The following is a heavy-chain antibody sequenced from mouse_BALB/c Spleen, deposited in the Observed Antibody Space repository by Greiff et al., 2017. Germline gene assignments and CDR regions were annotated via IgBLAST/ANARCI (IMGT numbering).Heavy chain of an antibody. Sequence: EVNVVESGGGLVKPGGSLKLSCAASGFTFSDYYMYWVRQTPEKRLEWVATISDGGSYTYYPDSVKGRFTISRDNAKNNLYLQMSSLKSEDTAMYYCARDYEGSVAYWGQGTLVTVSA. J-gene: IGHJ3*01. CDR1: GFTFSDYY. CDR2: ISDGGSYT. V-gene: IGHV5-4*02. D-gene: IGHD2-12*01. CDR3: ARDYEGSVAY.